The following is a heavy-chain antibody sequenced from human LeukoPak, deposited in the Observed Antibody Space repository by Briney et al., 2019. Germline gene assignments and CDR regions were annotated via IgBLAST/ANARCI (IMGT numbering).Heavy chain of an antibody. Sequence: GGSLRLSCAASGFTFSNYAMSWVRQAPGKGLEWVSSVCGSGGSTYYVVSVKGRCTISRDNSKNTLYLQVNSLRAEDTAVYYCARADTSGYIYYFDYWGQGTLVTVSS. CDR1: GFTFSNYA. CDR3: ARADTSGYIYYFDY. D-gene: IGHD3-22*01. V-gene: IGHV3-23*01. CDR2: VCGSGGST. J-gene: IGHJ4*02.